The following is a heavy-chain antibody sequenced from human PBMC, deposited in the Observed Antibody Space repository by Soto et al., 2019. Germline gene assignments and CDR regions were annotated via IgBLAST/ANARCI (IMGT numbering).Heavy chain of an antibody. CDR2: ISGSGGST. D-gene: IGHD2-2*01. CDR1: GFTFSSYA. CDR3: AKVLGSTDY. V-gene: IGHV3-23*01. J-gene: IGHJ4*02. Sequence: GVLRLSFAASGFTFSSYAMSWVRQAPVKGLEWVSAISGSGGSTYYADSVKGRFTISRDNSKNTLYLQMNSLRAEDTAVYYCAKVLGSTDYWGQGTLITVSS.